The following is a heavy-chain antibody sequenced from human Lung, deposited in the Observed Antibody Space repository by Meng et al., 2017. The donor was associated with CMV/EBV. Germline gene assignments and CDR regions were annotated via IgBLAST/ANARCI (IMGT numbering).Heavy chain of an antibody. Sequence: SETLSLXCAVYGGSFSGYCWSWIRQPPGKGLEWIGEINHSGTTNYNPSLESRVTISVDTSKNQFSLKLSSVTAADTAVYYCARCFRGGGTQRRFGVFRSSYFFDYWRLGTLVTVSS. CDR1: GGSFSGYC. V-gene: IGHV4-34*01. CDR2: INHSGTT. J-gene: IGHJ4*02. CDR3: ARCFRGGGTQRRFGVFRSSYFFDY. D-gene: IGHD3-3*01.